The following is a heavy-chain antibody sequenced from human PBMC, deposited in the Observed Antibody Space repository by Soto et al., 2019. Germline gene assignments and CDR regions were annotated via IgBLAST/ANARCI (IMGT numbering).Heavy chain of an antibody. CDR2: INHSGST. V-gene: IGHV4-34*01. J-gene: IGHJ6*02. CDR1: GGSFSGYY. D-gene: IGHD3-10*01. Sequence: SETLSLTCAVYGGSFSGYYWSWIRQPPGKGLEWIGEINHSGSTNYNPSLKSRATISVDTSKNQFSLKLSSVTAADTAVYYCARRRYYSSPYPSCCMDVSGQGPTLTLS. CDR3: ARRRYYSSPYPSCCMDV.